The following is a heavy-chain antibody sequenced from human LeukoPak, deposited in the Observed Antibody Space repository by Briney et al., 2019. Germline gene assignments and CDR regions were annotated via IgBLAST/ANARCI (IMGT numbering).Heavy chain of an antibody. J-gene: IGHJ3*02. CDR3: ARDSRAGTITDAFDI. Sequence: ASVKVSCKASGGTSSSYAISWVRQAPGQGLEWMGGIIPIFGTANYAQKLQGRVTITADESTSTAYMELSSLRSEDTAVHYCARDSRAGTITDAFDIWGQGTMVTVSS. CDR2: IIPIFGTA. D-gene: IGHD2-2*01. CDR1: GGTSSSYA. V-gene: IGHV1-69*13.